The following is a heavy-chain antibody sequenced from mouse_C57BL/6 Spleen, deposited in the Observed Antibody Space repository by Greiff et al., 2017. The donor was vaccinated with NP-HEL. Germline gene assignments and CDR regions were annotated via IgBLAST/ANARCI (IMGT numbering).Heavy chain of an antibody. Sequence: QVQLQQPGAELVKPGASVKLSCKASGYTFTSYWMHWVKRRPGQGLEWIGMIHPNSGSTNYNEKFKSKATLTVDKSSSTAYMQLSSLTSEDSAVYYCARIWDPYYYAMDYWGQGTSVTVSS. D-gene: IGHD4-1*01. V-gene: IGHV1-64*01. CDR2: IHPNSGST. CDR1: GYTFTSYW. J-gene: IGHJ4*01. CDR3: ARIWDPYYYAMDY.